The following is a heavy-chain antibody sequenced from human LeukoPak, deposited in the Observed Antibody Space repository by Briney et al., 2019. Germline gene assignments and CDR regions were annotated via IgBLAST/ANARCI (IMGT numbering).Heavy chain of an antibody. CDR2: ISYTGST. CDR1: GASIRSSY. CDR3: ARRACSSTSCYENWFDP. D-gene: IGHD2-2*01. J-gene: IGHJ5*02. V-gene: IGHV4-59*01. Sequence: SETLSLTCTVSGASIRSSYWSWIRQPPGKGLEWIGYISYTGSTNYNPSLKSRVSLSVDTSKNQFSLELSSVTAADTAVYYCARRACSSTSCYENWFDPWGQGTLVTVSS.